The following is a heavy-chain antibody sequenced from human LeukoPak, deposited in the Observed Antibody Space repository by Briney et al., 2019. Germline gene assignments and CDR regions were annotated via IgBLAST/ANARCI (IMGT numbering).Heavy chain of an antibody. CDR3: ARDLIAARPVAPFDY. D-gene: IGHD6-6*01. J-gene: IGHJ4*02. V-gene: IGHV1-69*04. CDR1: GGTFSSYA. Sequence: ASVKVSCKASGGTFSSYAISWVRQAPGQGLEWMGRIIPILGIANYAQKFQGRVTITADKSTSTAYMELSSLRSEDTAVYYCARDLIAARPVAPFDYWGQGTLVSVSS. CDR2: IIPILGIA.